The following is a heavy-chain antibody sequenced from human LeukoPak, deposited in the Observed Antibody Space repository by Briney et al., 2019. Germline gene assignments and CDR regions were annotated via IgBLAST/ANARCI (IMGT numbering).Heavy chain of an antibody. Sequence: ASVKVSCKASGYTFTSYGISWVRQAPGQGLEWMGWISAYNSNTNYAQKLQGRVTMTTDTSTSTAYMELRSLRSDDTAVYYCARVRGVVVIRYYYYGMDVWGQGTTVTVSS. J-gene: IGHJ6*02. CDR3: ARVRGVVVIRYYYYGMDV. V-gene: IGHV1-18*01. CDR1: GYTFTSYG. D-gene: IGHD3-22*01. CDR2: ISAYNSNT.